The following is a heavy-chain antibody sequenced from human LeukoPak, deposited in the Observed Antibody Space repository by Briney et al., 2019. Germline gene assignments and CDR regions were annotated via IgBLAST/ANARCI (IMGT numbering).Heavy chain of an antibody. V-gene: IGHV3-30*04. D-gene: IGHD3-10*01. Sequence: QPGRSLRLSCAASGFTFSSYAMHWVRQAPGKGLEWVAVISYDGSNKYYADSVKGRFTISRDNSKNTLYLQMNSLRAEDTAVYYCARDSYKGFGEWYYYYYYMDVWGKGITVTVSS. CDR3: ARDSYKGFGEWYYYYYYMDV. CDR1: GFTFSSYA. CDR2: ISYDGSNK. J-gene: IGHJ6*03.